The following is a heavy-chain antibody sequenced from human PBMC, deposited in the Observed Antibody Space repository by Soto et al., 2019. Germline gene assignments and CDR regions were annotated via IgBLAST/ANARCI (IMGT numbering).Heavy chain of an antibody. CDR3: ATLGVSGSGSFDY. V-gene: IGHV1-18*01. J-gene: IGHJ4*02. CDR1: GYTFTSYA. Sequence: QVQVVQSGAEVRKHGASVKVSCKTSGYTFTSYAISWVRQAPGQGLEWMGWVSAYTGKSNCAQNLQGRVTMTTDISTTTSYMELRSLRYDDTAVYYCATLGVSGSGSFDYWGQGTLVTVSS. CDR2: VSAYTGKS. D-gene: IGHD3-10*01.